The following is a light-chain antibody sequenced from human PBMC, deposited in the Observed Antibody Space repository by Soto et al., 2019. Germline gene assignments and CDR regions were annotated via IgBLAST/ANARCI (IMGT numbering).Light chain of an antibody. J-gene: IGKJ4*01. CDR3: QQYGSSPPLT. CDR1: QSVSSNY. CDR2: GAS. V-gene: IGKV3-20*01. Sequence: EIVLTQSPGTLSLSPGERATLSCRASQSVSSNYLAWYQQKPGQAPRLLIYGASSRATGIPDRFSGSGSGTDFTLPISSLEPEDFALYYCQQYGSSPPLTFGGGTKVEI.